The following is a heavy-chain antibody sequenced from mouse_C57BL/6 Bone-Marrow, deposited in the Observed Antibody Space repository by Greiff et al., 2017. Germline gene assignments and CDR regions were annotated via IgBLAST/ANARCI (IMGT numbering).Heavy chain of an antibody. D-gene: IGHD2-4*01. V-gene: IGHV1-81*01. CDR2: ISPRSGNT. CDR1: GYTFTSYG. J-gene: IGHJ3*01. CDR3: ASLRLRLAWFAY. Sequence: QVQLQQSGAELARPGASVKLSCKASGYTFTSYGISWVKQRTGQGLEWIGEISPRSGNTYYNEKFKGKATLTADKSSSTAYMELRSLTSEDSAVYFCASLRLRLAWFAYWGQGTLVTVSA.